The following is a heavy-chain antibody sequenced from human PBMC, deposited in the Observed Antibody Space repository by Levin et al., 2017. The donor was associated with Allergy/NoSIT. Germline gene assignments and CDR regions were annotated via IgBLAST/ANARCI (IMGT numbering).Heavy chain of an antibody. CDR3: ARVLSYYDMLTGYSTNWFDP. D-gene: IGHD3-9*01. CDR2: INWNGGST. V-gene: IGHV3-20*04. Sequence: GGSLRLSCAASGFTFDDYGMSWVRQAPGKGLEWVSGINWNGGSTGYADSVKGRFTISRDNAKNSLYLQMNSLRAEDTALYYCARVLSYYDMLTGYSTNWFDPWGQGTLVTVSS. CDR1: GFTFDDYG. J-gene: IGHJ5*02.